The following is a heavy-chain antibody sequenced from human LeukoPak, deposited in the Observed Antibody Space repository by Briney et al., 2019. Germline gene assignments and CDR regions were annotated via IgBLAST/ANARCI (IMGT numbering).Heavy chain of an antibody. CDR1: GGSISSGSYY. CDR3: ASWDCSSTSCYTGGYYYYMDV. V-gene: IGHV4-61*02. CDR2: IYTSGST. D-gene: IGHD2-2*02. J-gene: IGHJ6*03. Sequence: PSETLSLTCTVSGGSISSGSYYWSWIRQPAGKGLEWFGRIYTSGSTNYNPSLKSRVTISIDTSKNQFSLKLSSVTAADTAVYYCASWDCSSTSCYTGGYYYYMDVWGKGTTVTVSS.